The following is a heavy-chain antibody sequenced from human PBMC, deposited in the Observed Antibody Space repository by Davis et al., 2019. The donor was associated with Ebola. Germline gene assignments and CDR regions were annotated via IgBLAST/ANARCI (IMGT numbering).Heavy chain of an antibody. V-gene: IGHV3-30*03. J-gene: IGHJ4*02. Sequence: GESLKIPCAASGFTFSTYGMHWVRQAPGKGLEWVAVISYDGSNKYYADSVKGRFTIPRDNSKNTAYLQMNSLKTEDTAVYYCNLTVAGTRDYWGQGTLVTVSS. CDR2: ISYDGSNK. CDR1: GFTFSTYG. CDR3: NLTVAGTRDY. D-gene: IGHD6-19*01.